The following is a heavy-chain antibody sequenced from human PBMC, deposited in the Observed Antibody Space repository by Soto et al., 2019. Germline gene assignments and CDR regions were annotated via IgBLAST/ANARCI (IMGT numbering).Heavy chain of an antibody. CDR1: ECPSRTYD. J-gene: IGHJ4*02. CDR2: ISNGGHAT. CDR3: AKVTWSGERC. Sequence: EVQMLESGGDLIQPGGSLRLSCAASECPSRTYDMSWVRQAPGKGLEWVAAISNGGHATHYADSVRGRFTISKDDSKNTLYLQMNSLRADDTALYYCAKVTWSGERCWGRGTLVTVSS. V-gene: IGHV3-23*01. D-gene: IGHD3-10*01.